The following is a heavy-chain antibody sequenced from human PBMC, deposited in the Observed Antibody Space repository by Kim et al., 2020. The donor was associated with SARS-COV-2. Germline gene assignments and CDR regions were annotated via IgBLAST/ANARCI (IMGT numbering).Heavy chain of an antibody. J-gene: IGHJ6*02. CDR3: ARDLVRGVAPYYYYGMDV. Sequence: SRVTISVDTSKNQFSLKLSSVTAADTAVYYCARDLVRGVAPYYYYGMDVWGQGTTVTVSS. V-gene: IGHV4-59*01. D-gene: IGHD3-10*01.